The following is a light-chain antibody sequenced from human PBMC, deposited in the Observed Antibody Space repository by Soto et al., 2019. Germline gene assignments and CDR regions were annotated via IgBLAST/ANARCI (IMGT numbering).Light chain of an antibody. J-gene: IGLJ2*01. V-gene: IGLV1-44*01. CDR3: ASWDDSLNGVV. Sequence: QSVLTQPPSASGTPGQRVSISCSGRNSNIGSNTVNWYQQVPGAAPKLLIYSNNQRPSGVPDRFSASKSATSASVAISGLQSEDEADYYCASWDDSLNGVVFGGGTKRTVL. CDR1: NSNIGSNT. CDR2: SNN.